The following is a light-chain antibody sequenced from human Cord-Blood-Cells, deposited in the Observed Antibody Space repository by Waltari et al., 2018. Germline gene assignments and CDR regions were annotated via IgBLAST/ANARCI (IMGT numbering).Light chain of an antibody. CDR1: SSAVCGYHL. CDR2: DVS. V-gene: IGLV2-14*01. J-gene: IGLJ3*02. Sequence: QSALTLPASVSGSPGQSTTISCTGTSSAVCGYHLAYWYQQHHGKAPKLMIYDVSKRPSGVSNRFSGSKSGNTASLTISGLQAEDEADYYCSSYTSSSTLVFGGGTKLTVL. CDR3: SSYTSSSTLV.